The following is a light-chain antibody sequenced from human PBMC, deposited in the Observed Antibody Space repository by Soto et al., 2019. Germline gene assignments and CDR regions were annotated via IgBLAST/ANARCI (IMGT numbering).Light chain of an antibody. Sequence: QSVLTQPASVSGSLGQSITISCTGTSSDIGGYKYVSWYQQHPGKAPKLIIFGVSNRPSGVSDRFSGSNSGNTASLTISGLQAEDEADYYCTSYSRYRVLVFGGGTKLTVL. CDR1: SSDIGGYKY. CDR2: GVS. V-gene: IGLV2-14*01. J-gene: IGLJ3*02. CDR3: TSYSRYRVLV.